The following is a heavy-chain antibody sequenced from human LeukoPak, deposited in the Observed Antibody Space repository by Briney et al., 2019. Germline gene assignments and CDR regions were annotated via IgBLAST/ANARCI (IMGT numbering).Heavy chain of an antibody. J-gene: IGHJ5*02. CDR1: GGTFSSYA. Sequence: GSSVKVSCKASGGTFSSYAISWVRQAPGQGLEWMGRIIPILGIANYAQKFQGRVTITADKSTSTAYMELSSLRSEDTAVYYCARGIAAAGSNPSTPWGQGTLVTVSS. CDR3: ARGIAAAGSNPSTP. CDR2: IIPILGIA. D-gene: IGHD6-13*01. V-gene: IGHV1-69*04.